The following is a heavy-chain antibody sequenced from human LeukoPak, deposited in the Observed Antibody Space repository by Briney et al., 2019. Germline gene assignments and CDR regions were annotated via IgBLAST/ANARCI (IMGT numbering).Heavy chain of an antibody. Sequence: GGSLRLSCAASGFTFDDYTMHWVRQAPGKGLEWVSLISWDGGSTYYADSVKGRFTISRDNSKNSLYLQMNSLRTEDTALYYCAKGAFEGGEVDYWGQGTLVTVSS. D-gene: IGHD3-10*01. CDR3: AKGAFEGGEVDY. CDR1: GFTFDDYT. V-gene: IGHV3-43*01. J-gene: IGHJ4*02. CDR2: ISWDGGST.